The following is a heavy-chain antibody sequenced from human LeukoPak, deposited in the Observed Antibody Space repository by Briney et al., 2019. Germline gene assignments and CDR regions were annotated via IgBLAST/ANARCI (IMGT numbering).Heavy chain of an antibody. Sequence: ASVKVSCKASGYTFISYAMNWVRQAPGQGLEWMGWIHPSTGNPTYAQGFTGRFVFSLDTSVSTTYLQISSLKAEDTAVYFCARAFQSLGGLSLPDYWGQGTLVTVSS. CDR1: GYTFISYA. V-gene: IGHV7-4-1*02. CDR3: ARAFQSLGGLSLPDY. D-gene: IGHD3-16*02. CDR2: IHPSTGNP. J-gene: IGHJ4*02.